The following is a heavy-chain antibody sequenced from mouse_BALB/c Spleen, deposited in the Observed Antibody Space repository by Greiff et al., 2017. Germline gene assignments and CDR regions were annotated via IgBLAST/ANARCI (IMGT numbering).Heavy chain of an antibody. D-gene: IGHD1-1*01. CDR2: IYPGDGDT. CDR1: GYAFSSSW. Sequence: VKLMESGPELVKPGASVKISCKASGYAFSSSWMNWVKQRPGQGLEWIGRIYPGDGDTNYNGKFKGKATLTADKSSSTAYMQLSSLTSVDSAVYFCATTVVAPYCFDYWGQGTTLTVSS. V-gene: IGHV1-82*01. J-gene: IGHJ2*01. CDR3: ATTVVAPYCFDY.